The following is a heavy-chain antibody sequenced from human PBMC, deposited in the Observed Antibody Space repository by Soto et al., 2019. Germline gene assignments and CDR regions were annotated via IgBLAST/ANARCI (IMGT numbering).Heavy chain of an antibody. J-gene: IGHJ6*02. CDR1: GYMFTSYD. Sequence: QVQLVQSGAEVKKPGASVTVSCTASGYMFTSYDIGWVRQATGQGLEWMGWMNPNSGNTGYAQNFQGTVTMTSHTSIGTAYMELSSLRSDDTAVYYCARIPSYDTSGPLDYYYGMDVWGQGTTVTVSS. D-gene: IGHD3-22*01. CDR2: MNPNSGNT. V-gene: IGHV1-8*01. CDR3: ARIPSYDTSGPLDYYYGMDV.